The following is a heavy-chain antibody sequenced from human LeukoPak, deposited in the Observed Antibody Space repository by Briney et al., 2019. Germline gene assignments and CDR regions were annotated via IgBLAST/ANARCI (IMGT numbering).Heavy chain of an antibody. J-gene: IGHJ4*02. CDR1: GFTFSDYY. Sequence: PGGSLRLSCAASGFTFSDYYMSWIRQAPGKGLEWVSHISSSGSTIYYADSVKGRFTISRDNAKNSLYLQMNSLRAEDTAVYYCGKISGPTAAGIDYWGQGTLVTVSS. CDR3: GKISGPTAAGIDY. D-gene: IGHD6-13*01. V-gene: IGHV3-11*01. CDR2: ISSSGSTI.